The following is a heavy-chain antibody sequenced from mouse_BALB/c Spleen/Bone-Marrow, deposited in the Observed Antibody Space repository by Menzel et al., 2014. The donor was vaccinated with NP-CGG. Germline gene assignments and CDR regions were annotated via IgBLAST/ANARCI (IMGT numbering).Heavy chain of an antibody. D-gene: IGHD2-4*01. CDR3: ARGYYDYVYAMDY. V-gene: IGHV14-3*02. CDR2: IDPANGNT. J-gene: IGHJ4*01. Sequence: VQLKESGAELVKPGASVKSSCTASGFNIKDTYMHWVKQRPEQGLEWIGRIDPANGNTKYDPKFQGKATITADTSSNTAYLQLSSLTSEDTAVYYCARGYYDYVYAMDYWGQGTSVTVSS. CDR1: GFNIKDTY.